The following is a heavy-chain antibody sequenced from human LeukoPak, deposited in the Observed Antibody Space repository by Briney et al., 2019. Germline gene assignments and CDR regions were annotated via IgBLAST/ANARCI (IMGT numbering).Heavy chain of an antibody. J-gene: IGHJ4*02. CDR3: ARRTAYGNFDS. CDR2: IYPGDSDT. CDR1: GYRFTSYW. Sequence: GESLKISFKASGYRFTSYWIGWVRQMPGKGLEWMAFIYPGDSDTTYSPSFQGEVTISADKSINTAYLQWGSLKASDTAMYYCARRTAYGNFDSWGQGTLVTVSS. D-gene: IGHD4-17*01. V-gene: IGHV5-51*01.